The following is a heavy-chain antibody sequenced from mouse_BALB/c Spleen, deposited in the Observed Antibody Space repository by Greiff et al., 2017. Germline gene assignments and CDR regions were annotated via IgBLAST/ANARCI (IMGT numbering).Heavy chain of an antibody. CDR1: GYTFTSYW. CDR2: INPSNGRT. D-gene: IGHD2-4*01. V-gene: IGHV1S81*02. J-gene: IGHJ4*01. Sequence: QVQLQQPGAELVKPGASVKLSCKASGYTFTSYWMHWVKQRPGQGLEWIGEINPSNGRTNYNEKFKSKATLTVDKSSSTAYMQLSSLTSEDSSVYYCARYRYDYGVDYWGQGTSVTVSS. CDR3: ARYRYDYGVDY.